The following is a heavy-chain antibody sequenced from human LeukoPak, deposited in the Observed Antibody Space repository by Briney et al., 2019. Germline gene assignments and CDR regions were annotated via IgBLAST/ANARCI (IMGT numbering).Heavy chain of an antibody. V-gene: IGHV4-59*08. CDR2: IYYSGST. CDR1: GGSISSYY. CDR3: ARHDSYDSSGYYSGYFQH. Sequence: SETLSLTCTVSGGSISSYYWSWIRQPPGKGLEWIGYIYYSGSTNYNPSLKSRVTISVDTSKKQFSPKLSSVTAADTAVYYCARHDSYDSSGYYSGYFQHWGQGTLVTVSS. J-gene: IGHJ1*01. D-gene: IGHD3-22*01.